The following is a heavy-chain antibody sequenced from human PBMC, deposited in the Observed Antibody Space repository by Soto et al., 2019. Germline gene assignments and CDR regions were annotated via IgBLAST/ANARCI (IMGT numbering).Heavy chain of an antibody. CDR3: AKLPWGVAPS. Sequence: PVGSLSLSCSDSGFTFGKFLIHWVRKPPGKRLDWVSHIGDDGTDIVYADYVKGRLIISRDNVSKPVYLQMNSLEAEDTAVYYCAKLPWGVAPSWGPG. D-gene: IGHD3-16*01. CDR2: IGDDGTDI. CDR1: GFTFGKFL. V-gene: IGHV3-74*03. J-gene: IGHJ5*02.